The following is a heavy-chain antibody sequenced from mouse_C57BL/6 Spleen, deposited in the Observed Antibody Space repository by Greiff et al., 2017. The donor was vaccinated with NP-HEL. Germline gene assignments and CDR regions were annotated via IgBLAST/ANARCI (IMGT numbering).Heavy chain of an antibody. Sequence: VQLQQSGAELVKPGASVKLSCKASGYTFTSYWMHWVKQRPGQGLEWIGMIHPNSGSTNYNEKFKSKATLTVDKSSSTAYMQLSSLTSEDSAVYYCARLGIYDGYYPFAYWGQGTLVTVSA. J-gene: IGHJ3*01. V-gene: IGHV1-64*01. D-gene: IGHD2-3*01. CDR2: IHPNSGST. CDR1: GYTFTSYW. CDR3: ARLGIYDGYYPFAY.